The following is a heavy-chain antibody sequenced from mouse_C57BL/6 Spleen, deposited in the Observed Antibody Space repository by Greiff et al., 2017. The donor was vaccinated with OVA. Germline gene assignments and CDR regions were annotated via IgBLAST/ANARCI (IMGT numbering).Heavy chain of an antibody. V-gene: IGHV1-26*01. Sequence: VQLQQSGPELVKPGASVKISCKASGYTFTDYYMNWVKQSHGKSLEWIGDINPNNGGTSYNQKFKGKATLTVDKSSSTAYMELRSLTSEDSAVYYCARRYSNTDYWGQGTTLTVSS. CDR1: GYTFTDYY. J-gene: IGHJ2*01. D-gene: IGHD2-5*01. CDR2: INPNNGGT. CDR3: ARRYSNTDY.